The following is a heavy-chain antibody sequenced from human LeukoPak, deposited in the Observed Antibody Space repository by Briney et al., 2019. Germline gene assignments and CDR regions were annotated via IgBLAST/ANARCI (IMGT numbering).Heavy chain of an antibody. J-gene: IGHJ4*02. V-gene: IGHV1-8*01. Sequence: AAVKVSCKSSGYTFTSYDINWVRPATDPGLEWMGWMNPKSGNTGYAQKFQGRVTMTRDTSISTAYREVSSLRSEDTAVYYCARVTGSIDYWGQGTLVTVSS. CDR3: ARVTGSIDY. D-gene: IGHD1-26*01. CDR1: GYTFTSYD. CDR2: MNPKSGNT.